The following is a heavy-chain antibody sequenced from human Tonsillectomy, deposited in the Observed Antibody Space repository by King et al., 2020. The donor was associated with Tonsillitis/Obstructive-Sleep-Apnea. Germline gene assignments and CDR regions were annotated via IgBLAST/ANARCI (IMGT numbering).Heavy chain of an antibody. CDR1: GYSFTTFW. CDR3: LWGSISNNWFDP. CDR2: IDPSDSYI. Sequence: VQLVQSGAEVKKPGESLRISCKVSGYSFTTFWISWVRQMPGKGLEWMGRIDPSDSYINYSPSFQSHVTISVDKSISTAYLQWSSLKASATAIYYCLWGSISNNWFDPWGQGTLVTVSS. V-gene: IGHV5-10-1*03. D-gene: IGHD3-16*01. J-gene: IGHJ5*02.